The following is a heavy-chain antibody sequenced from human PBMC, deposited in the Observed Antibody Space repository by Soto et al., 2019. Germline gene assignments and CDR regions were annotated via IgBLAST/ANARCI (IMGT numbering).Heavy chain of an antibody. CDR3: ARDWYEDY. CDR1: GFTFSSYA. J-gene: IGHJ4*02. CDR2: ISGGGNT. D-gene: IGHD6-13*01. Sequence: EVQLLESGGGLIQPGGSLRLSCAASGFTFSSYAMTWVRQAPGKGLEWVSVISGGGNTYYADSVKGRFTISRDNSKNMAYLQMDSLRADDTAVYHCARDWYEDYWGQGTLVTVSS. V-gene: IGHV3-23*01.